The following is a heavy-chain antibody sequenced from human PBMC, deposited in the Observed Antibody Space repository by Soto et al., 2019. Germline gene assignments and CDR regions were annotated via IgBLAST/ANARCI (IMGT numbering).Heavy chain of an antibody. CDR3: AHIVVAGLGYYFDD. CDR2: IYWDDDK. D-gene: IGHD6-19*01. V-gene: IGHV2-5*02. Sequence: QITLKESGPPLVKPTQTLTLTCTFYGFSLSSTRMAVSWIRQPPGKALEWLALIYWDDDKRYSPFLKSRLTITKDTAKNQVVLTMSNMDPVDTARYYCAHIVVAGLGYYFDDWGQGTLVTVSS. CDR1: GFSLSSTRMA. J-gene: IGHJ4*02.